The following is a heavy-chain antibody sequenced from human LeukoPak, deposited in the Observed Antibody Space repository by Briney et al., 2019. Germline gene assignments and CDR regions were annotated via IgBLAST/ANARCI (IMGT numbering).Heavy chain of an antibody. CDR3: ARDPADV. V-gene: IGHV4-59*12. CDR1: GESISGFY. J-gene: IGHJ6*04. CDR2: IYYSGST. Sequence: SETLSLTCTVSGESISGFYWTWIRQPPGKGLEWIGYIYYSGSTNYNPSLKSRVTMSVDTSKNQFSLKLSSVTAADTAVYYCARDPADVWGKGTTVTISS.